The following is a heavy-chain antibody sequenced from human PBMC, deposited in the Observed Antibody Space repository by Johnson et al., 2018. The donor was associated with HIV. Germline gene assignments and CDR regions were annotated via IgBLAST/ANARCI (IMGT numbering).Heavy chain of an antibody. V-gene: IGHV3-7*05. CDR1: GFTFSDYY. J-gene: IGHJ3*02. Sequence: VQLVESGGGLVKPGGSLRLSCAASGFTFSDYYMNWIRQAPGKGLEWVANMNQGASEKNYVDSVKGRFTISRDNAKNSLYLQMNSLRPEDTAVYFCARDSISCYSCAFDMWGQGTMVTVSS. D-gene: IGHD2-2*01. CDR3: ARDSISCYSCAFDM. CDR2: MNQGASEK.